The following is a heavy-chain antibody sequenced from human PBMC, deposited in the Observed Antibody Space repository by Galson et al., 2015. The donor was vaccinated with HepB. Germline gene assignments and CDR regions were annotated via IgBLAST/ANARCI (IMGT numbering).Heavy chain of an antibody. CDR3: GRDAGTVTTCSLRMYYYYGMDV. D-gene: IGHD4-17*01. V-gene: IGHV3-30*04. CDR1: GFTFSSYA. Sequence: SLRLSCAASGFTFSSYAMHWVRQAPGKGLEWVAVISYDGSNKYYADSVKGRFTISRDNPKNTLYLQMNSLRAEDTAVYYCGRDAGTVTTCSLRMYYYYGMDVWGPGTPVTVSS. J-gene: IGHJ6*02. CDR2: ISYDGSNK.